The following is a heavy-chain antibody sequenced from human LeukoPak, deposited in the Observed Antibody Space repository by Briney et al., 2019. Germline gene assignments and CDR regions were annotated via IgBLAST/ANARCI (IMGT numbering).Heavy chain of an antibody. V-gene: IGHV4-34*01. CDR1: GGSFSGYY. Sequence: SETLSLTCAVYGGSFSGYYWSWIRQPPGKGLEWIGEINHSGSTNYNPSLKSRVTISVDTSENQFSLKLSSVTAADTAVYYCARVPRGYSYGYWNAFDIWGQGTMVTVSS. J-gene: IGHJ3*02. CDR3: ARVPRGYSYGYWNAFDI. D-gene: IGHD5-18*01. CDR2: INHSGST.